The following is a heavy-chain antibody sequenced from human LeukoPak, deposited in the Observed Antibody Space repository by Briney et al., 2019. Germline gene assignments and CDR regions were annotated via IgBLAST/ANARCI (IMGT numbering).Heavy chain of an antibody. CDR3: ARDLTTSDN. D-gene: IGHD1/OR15-1a*01. CDR1: GFTFSSYE. V-gene: IGHV3-48*03. Sequence: PGGSLRLSCAASGFTFSSYEMNWVRQAPGKGLEWVSYISSSGSSMYYADSVKGRFTISRDNAKNSLYLQMSSLRDEDTALYYCARDLTTSDNWGQGTLVTVSS. J-gene: IGHJ4*02. CDR2: ISSSGSSM.